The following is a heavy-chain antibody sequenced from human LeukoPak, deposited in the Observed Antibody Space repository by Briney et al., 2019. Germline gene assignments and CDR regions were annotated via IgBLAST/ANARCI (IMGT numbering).Heavy chain of an antibody. Sequence: PGGSLRLSCAAFGFTFSSYWMSWVRQAPGKGLEWVANIKQDGSEKYYVDSVKGRFTISRDNAKNSLYLQMNSLRAEDTAVYYCARDRGYGFDYWGQGTLVTVSS. CDR3: ARDRGYGFDY. D-gene: IGHD5-18*01. CDR2: IKQDGSEK. J-gene: IGHJ4*02. CDR1: GFTFSSYW. V-gene: IGHV3-7*01.